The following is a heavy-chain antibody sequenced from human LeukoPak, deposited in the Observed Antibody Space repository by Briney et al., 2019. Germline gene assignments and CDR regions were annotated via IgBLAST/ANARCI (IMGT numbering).Heavy chain of an antibody. V-gene: IGHV4-61*01. CDR1: GFTVSSGSYV. D-gene: IGHD6-19*01. CDR3: AREVSSGGARRGYYFDY. J-gene: IGHJ4*02. Sequence: SETLSLTCSVSGFTVSSGSYVWSCLGQGPGKGLVWIGCIDYSRSTNYNPSLKSRVSISVDTSKNQFSLMLSSVTAADTAVYYSAREVSSGGARRGYYFDYWGQGTLVTVSS. CDR2: IDYSRST.